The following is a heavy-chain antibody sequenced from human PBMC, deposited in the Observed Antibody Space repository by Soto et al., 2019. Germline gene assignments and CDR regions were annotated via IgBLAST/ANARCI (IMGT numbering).Heavy chain of an antibody. CDR3: ARAIAGGYGYTTLDY. Sequence: ASVKVSCKASGYTFTSSGISWVRQAPGQGLEWMGWISTDNGNTNYAQHLQGRVSMTTDTSTSTAYMDLRSLRSDDTAVYYCARAIAGGYGYTTLDYWGQGTLVTVSS. D-gene: IGHD5-18*01. V-gene: IGHV1-18*01. J-gene: IGHJ4*02. CDR1: GYTFTSSG. CDR2: ISTDNGNT.